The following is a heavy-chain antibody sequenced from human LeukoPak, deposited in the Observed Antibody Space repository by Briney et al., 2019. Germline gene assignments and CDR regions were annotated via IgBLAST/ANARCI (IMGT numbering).Heavy chain of an antibody. Sequence: GASVKVSCKASGYTFTGYYMHWVRQAPGQGLEWMGWINPNSGGTNYAQKFQGRVTMTRDTSISTAYMELSRLRSDDTAVYYSARNCGGDCYGAYYFGYWGQGTLVTVSS. CDR1: GYTFTGYY. J-gene: IGHJ4*02. CDR3: ARNCGGDCYGAYYFGY. D-gene: IGHD2-21*01. V-gene: IGHV1-2*02. CDR2: INPNSGGT.